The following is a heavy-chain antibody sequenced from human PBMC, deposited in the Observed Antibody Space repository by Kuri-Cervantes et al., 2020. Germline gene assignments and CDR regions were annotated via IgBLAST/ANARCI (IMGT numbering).Heavy chain of an antibody. CDR2: IYSGGST. V-gene: IGHV3-66*01. D-gene: IGHD5-12*01. Sequence: GGSLRLSCAASGLTVSSNYMSWFRQAPGKGLEWVSVIYSGGSTYYADSVEGRFTIPRDNSKNTLYLQMNSLRAEDTAVYYCARDRSLRGYSGRQAFDIWGQGTMVTVSS. CDR3: ARDRSLRGYSGRQAFDI. CDR1: GLTVSSNY. J-gene: IGHJ3*02.